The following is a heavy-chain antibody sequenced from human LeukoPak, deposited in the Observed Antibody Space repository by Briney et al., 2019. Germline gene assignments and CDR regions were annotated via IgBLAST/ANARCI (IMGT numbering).Heavy chain of an antibody. J-gene: IGHJ4*02. CDR2: ISGSGGTT. V-gene: IGHV3-23*01. CDR3: AKAADWLAADYIDY. Sequence: PGGSLRLSCAASKFTFSNYAMTWVRQAPGKGLEWVSDISGSGGTTYYAISVMGRFTISRDNSKNTLDLQMSSLRVEDTAVYYCAKAADWLAADYIDYWGQGTLVTVSS. CDR1: KFTFSNYA. D-gene: IGHD3-9*01.